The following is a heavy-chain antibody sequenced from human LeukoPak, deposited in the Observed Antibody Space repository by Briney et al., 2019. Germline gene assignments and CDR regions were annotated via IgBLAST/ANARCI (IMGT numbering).Heavy chain of an antibody. J-gene: IGHJ5*02. CDR3: ARWFSSGWYEVGFDP. V-gene: IGHV4-59*08. CDR1: GGSISSYY. Sequence: SETLSLTCTVSGGSISSYYWSWIRQPPGKGLEWIGYIYYSGSTNYNPSLKSRVTISVDTSKNQFSLKLSSVTAADTAVYYCARWFSSGWYEVGFDPWGQGTLVTVSS. D-gene: IGHD6-19*01. CDR2: IYYSGST.